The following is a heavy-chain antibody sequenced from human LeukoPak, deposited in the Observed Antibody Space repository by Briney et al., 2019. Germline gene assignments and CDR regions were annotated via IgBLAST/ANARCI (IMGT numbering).Heavy chain of an antibody. J-gene: IGHJ4*02. V-gene: IGHV1-2*02. CDR3: ARVFRYCSSGSCYVLGY. CDR2: INPNSGGT. Sequence: ASVKVSCKASGYTFTGYYMHWVRQAPGQGLEWMGWINPNSGGTNYAQKFQGRVTMTRDTSISTAYMELSRLRSDGTAVYYCARVFRYCSSGSCYVLGYWGQGTLVTVSS. D-gene: IGHD2-15*01. CDR1: GYTFTGYY.